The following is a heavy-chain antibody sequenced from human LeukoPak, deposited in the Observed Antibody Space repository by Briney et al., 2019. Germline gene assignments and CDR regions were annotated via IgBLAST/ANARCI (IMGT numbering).Heavy chain of an antibody. Sequence: SETLSLTCTASGGSISSYCWSWIRQPPGKGLEWIGYIYYSGSANYYPSLTRRVTISVATSKNQFSLKLSSVTAADTAVYYCARATPGYCSGTSCYNPYNWFDPWGQGTLVTVSS. CDR1: GGSISSYC. CDR2: IYYSGSA. CDR3: ARATPGYCSGTSCYNPYNWFDP. J-gene: IGHJ5*02. D-gene: IGHD2-2*02. V-gene: IGHV4-59*01.